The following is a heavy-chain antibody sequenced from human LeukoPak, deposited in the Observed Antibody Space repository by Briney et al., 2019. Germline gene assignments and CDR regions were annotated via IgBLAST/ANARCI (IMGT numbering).Heavy chain of an antibody. V-gene: IGHV3-30-3*01. CDR3: GRDGDSSGYFYFDN. CDR2: ILHHGSNK. CDR1: GFTFSSYA. D-gene: IGHD3-22*01. Sequence: GRSLRLSCAASGFTFSSYAMHWVRQAPGKGLEWVAGILHHGSNKYYADSVKGRFTISRDNSKNTLSLQMNSLRADDTAVYYCGRDGDSSGYFYFDNWGQGTLVTVSS. J-gene: IGHJ4*02.